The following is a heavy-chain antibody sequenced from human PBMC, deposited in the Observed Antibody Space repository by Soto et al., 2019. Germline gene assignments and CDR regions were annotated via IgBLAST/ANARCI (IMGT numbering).Heavy chain of an antibody. V-gene: IGHV4-31*01. J-gene: IGHJ6*02. Sequence: QVQLQESGPGLVKPSQTLSLTCTVSGDSISSDGYCWSWIRQHPGKGLEWIGYIYHSGNTYYNPSLKSQVTISADTSKNQVSLKVSSVTAADTAVYYCAREAAVEGMDVWGQGTTVTVS. D-gene: IGHD2-15*01. CDR1: GDSISSDGYC. CDR3: AREAAVEGMDV. CDR2: IYHSGNT.